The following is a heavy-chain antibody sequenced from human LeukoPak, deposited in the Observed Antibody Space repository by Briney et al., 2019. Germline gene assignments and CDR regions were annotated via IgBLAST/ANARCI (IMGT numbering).Heavy chain of an antibody. D-gene: IGHD1-26*01. V-gene: IGHV3-21*01. CDR2: ISSSSSYI. J-gene: IGHJ5*02. CDR3: AGKLLATNWFDP. Sequence: GGSLRLSCAASGFTFSSYSMNWVRQAPGKGLEWVSSISSSSSYIYYADSVKGRFTISRDNAKNSLYLQMNSLRAEDTAVYYCAGKLLATNWFDPWGQGTLVTVSS. CDR1: GFTFSSYS.